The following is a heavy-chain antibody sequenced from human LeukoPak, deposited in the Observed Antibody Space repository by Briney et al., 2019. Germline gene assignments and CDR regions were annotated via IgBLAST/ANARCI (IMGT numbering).Heavy chain of an antibody. CDR2: INHSGST. CDR1: GGSFSGYY. V-gene: IGHV4-34*01. Sequence: SETLSLTCAVYGGSFSGYYWSWIRQPPGKGLEWIGEINHSGSTNYNPSPKSRVTISVDTSKNQFSLKLSSVTAADTAVYYCASSPPYYYGMDVWGQGTTVTVSS. J-gene: IGHJ6*02. CDR3: ASSPPYYYGMDV.